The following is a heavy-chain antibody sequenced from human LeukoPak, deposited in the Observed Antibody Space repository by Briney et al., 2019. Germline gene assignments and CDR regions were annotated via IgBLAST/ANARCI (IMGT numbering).Heavy chain of an antibody. D-gene: IGHD5-24*01. Sequence: SVKVSCKASGGAFSSYAVSWLRLAPGQGLEWMGGSIPIAATANYAPKFQGRVTITTDESTSTAYMELSSLGSEDTAVYYCARGPRDGYNLMPYYFDYWGQGTLVTVSS. CDR3: ARGPRDGYNLMPYYFDY. J-gene: IGHJ4*02. CDR2: SIPIAATA. V-gene: IGHV1-69*05. CDR1: GGAFSSYA.